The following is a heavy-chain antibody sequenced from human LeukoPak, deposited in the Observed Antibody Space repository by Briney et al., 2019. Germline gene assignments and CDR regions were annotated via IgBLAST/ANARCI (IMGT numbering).Heavy chain of an antibody. J-gene: IGHJ4*01. CDR3: ATLNWESPDY. V-gene: IGHV3-7*01. D-gene: IGHD7-27*01. CDR1: GFAFSNFW. CDR2: INQDGSEK. Sequence: GGSLRLSCAGYGFAFSNFWMNWVRQAPGKGLEWVANINQDGSEKYYADSVKGRFTLSRDNAENSVYLQMNNLRPEETAVYHCATLNWESPDYWGQGTQVTVSS.